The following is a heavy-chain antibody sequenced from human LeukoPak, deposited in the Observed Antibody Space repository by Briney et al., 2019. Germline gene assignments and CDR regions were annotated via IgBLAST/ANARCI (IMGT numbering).Heavy chain of an antibody. V-gene: IGHV3-30-3*01. CDR2: ISYDGSNE. CDR1: GFTFSSYA. CDR3: AKDRSTYYYDSSGYYPDAFDI. D-gene: IGHD3-22*01. J-gene: IGHJ3*02. Sequence: GGSLRLSCAASGFTFSSYAMHWVRQAPGKGLEWVAVISYDGSNEYYADSVKGRFTISRDNAKNSLYLQMNSLRAEDTAVYYCAKDRSTYYYDSSGYYPDAFDIWGQGTMVTVSS.